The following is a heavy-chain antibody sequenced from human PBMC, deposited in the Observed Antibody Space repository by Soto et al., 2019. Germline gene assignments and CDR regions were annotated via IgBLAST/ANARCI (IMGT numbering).Heavy chain of an antibody. V-gene: IGHV3-30*18. J-gene: IGHJ2*01. CDR3: AKEYGGNSGWNWYFDL. CDR1: GFTFSSYG. CDR2: ISYDGSNK. Sequence: QVQLVESGGGVVQPGRSLRLSCAASGFTFSSYGMHWVRQAPGKGLEWVAVISYDGSNKYYADSVKGRFTISRDNSKNTLYQQMNSLRDEDTAVYYCAKEYGGNSGWNWYFDLGGRGTLVTVSS. D-gene: IGHD2-21*02.